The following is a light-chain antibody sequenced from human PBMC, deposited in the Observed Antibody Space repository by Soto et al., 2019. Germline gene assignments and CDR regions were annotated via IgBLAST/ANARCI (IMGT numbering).Light chain of an antibody. CDR3: QQYNSFSYT. CDR2: GAS. V-gene: IGKV1-5*01. Sequence: DIQMTQSPSTLSASVGXRVTITCRASESISTWLAWYQQKPGKSPKLLIYGASNLERGVPSRFSGSGSGTEFTLTVSRLQPDDFAAYYCQQYNSFSYTFGPGTKVDIK. J-gene: IGKJ2*01. CDR1: ESISTW.